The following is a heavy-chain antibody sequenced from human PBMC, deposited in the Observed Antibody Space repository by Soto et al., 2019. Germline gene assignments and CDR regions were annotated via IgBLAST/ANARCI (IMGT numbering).Heavy chain of an antibody. CDR1: EFTFSSYA. CDR2: ISFDGTKE. J-gene: IGHJ6*02. V-gene: IGHV3-30*03. D-gene: IGHD2-15*01. Sequence: QLVESGGRGVQPGRSLRLSCEASEFTFSSYAMHWVRQAPGRGLEWVALISFDGTKEYYADSVKGRFIISRDNYKSMVYLQMDSLRPDDTAIYYCARPIPRWSYHYGMDVWGQGTTVTVSS. CDR3: ARPIPRWSYHYGMDV.